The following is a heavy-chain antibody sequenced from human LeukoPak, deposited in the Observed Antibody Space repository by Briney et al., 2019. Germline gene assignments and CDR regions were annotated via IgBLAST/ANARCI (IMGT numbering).Heavy chain of an antibody. CDR1: GGSFSGYY. CDR2: INHSGST. J-gene: IGHJ5*02. D-gene: IGHD3-10*01. CDR3: ARCYAYYYGSGSPNWFDP. Sequence: SETLSLTCAVYGGSFSGYYWSWIRQPPGKGLEWIGEINHSGSTNYNPSLKSRVTMSVDTSKNQFSLKLSSVTAADTAVYYCARCYAYYYGSGSPNWFDPWGQGTLVTVSS. V-gene: IGHV4-34*01.